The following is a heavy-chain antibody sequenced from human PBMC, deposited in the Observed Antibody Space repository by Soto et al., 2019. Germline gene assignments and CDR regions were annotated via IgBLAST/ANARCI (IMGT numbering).Heavy chain of an antibody. CDR3: AHMDDYGVPQPRWYEH. CDR1: GLSVTSDGVA. V-gene: IGHV2-5*02. D-gene: IGHD4-17*01. CDR2: IYWDDDK. J-gene: IGHJ5*02. Sequence: QINLRESGPTLVKPTETLTLTCTFSGLSVTSDGVAVAWIRQPPGKGLEWLARIYWDDDKRYNHSLSSRLNIVDETSNHQVVLTMTDMDPVDTAAYYGAHMDDYGVPQPRWYEHWGQATPVNVSS.